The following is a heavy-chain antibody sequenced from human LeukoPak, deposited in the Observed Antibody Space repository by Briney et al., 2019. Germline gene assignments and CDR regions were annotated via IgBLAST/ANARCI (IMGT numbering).Heavy chain of an antibody. V-gene: IGHV1-46*01. J-gene: IGHJ3*01. D-gene: IGHD2/OR15-2a*01. Sequence: ASVKVSCKASGYTFTSYYMHWVRQAPGQGLEWMGIINPSGGSTSYAQKFQGRVTMTRDMSTSTDYMELSSLRSEDTAVYYCARPANLYYSADAFALWGQGTLVTVSS. CDR2: INPSGGST. CDR1: GYTFTSYY. CDR3: ARPANLYYSADAFAL.